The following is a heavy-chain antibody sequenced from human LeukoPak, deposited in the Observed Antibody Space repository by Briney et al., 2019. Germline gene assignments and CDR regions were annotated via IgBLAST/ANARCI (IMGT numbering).Heavy chain of an antibody. CDR3: ARDGGITIYPIPAFDI. CDR1: GGTFSSYA. V-gene: IGHV1-69*04. CDR2: IIPILGIA. J-gene: IGHJ3*02. Sequence: SVKVSCKASGGTFSSYAISWVRQAPGQGLEWMVRIIPILGIANYAQKFQGRVTITADKSTSTAYMELRSLRSEDTGVYYCARDGGITIYPIPAFDIWGQGTMVTVS. D-gene: IGHD3-9*01.